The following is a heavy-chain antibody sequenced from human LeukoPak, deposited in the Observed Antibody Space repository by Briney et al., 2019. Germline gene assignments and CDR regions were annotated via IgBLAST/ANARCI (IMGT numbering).Heavy chain of an antibody. CDR1: GFTFSTYW. D-gene: IGHD1-1*01. CDR3: TRNKRGDY. J-gene: IGHJ4*02. V-gene: IGHV3-7*01. Sequence: GGSLRLSCAVSGFTFSTYWMSWARQAPGKGLEWVANIKYDGSEKYYVDSVKGRITISRDNAKNSLFLQMNSLRAEDSAMYYCTRNKRGDYWGQGTLVTVSS. CDR2: IKYDGSEK.